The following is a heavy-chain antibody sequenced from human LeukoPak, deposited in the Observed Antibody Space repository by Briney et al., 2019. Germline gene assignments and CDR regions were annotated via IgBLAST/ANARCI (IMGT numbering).Heavy chain of an antibody. CDR1: GFTFSSYE. CDR2: IYSGGNT. CDR3: ARRAGEYSHPYDY. V-gene: IGHV3-53*01. Sequence: GGSLRLSCAASGFTFSSYEMNWVRQAPGKGLEWVSFIYSGGNTHYSDSVKGRFTISRDNSKNTLYLQMNSLRAEDTAVYYCARRAGEYSHPYDYWGQGTLVTVSS. D-gene: IGHD4-17*01. J-gene: IGHJ4*02.